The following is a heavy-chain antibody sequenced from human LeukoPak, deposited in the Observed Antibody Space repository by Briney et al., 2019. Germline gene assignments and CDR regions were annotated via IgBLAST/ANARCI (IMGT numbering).Heavy chain of an antibody. CDR2: IYYSGST. D-gene: IGHD3-10*01. J-gene: IGHJ6*03. Sequence: PSETLSLTCTVSGGSISSSSYYWGWIRQPPGKGLEWIGSIYYSGSTYYNPSLKSRVTISVDTSKNQFSLKLSSVTAADTAVYYCARNVLLWFGEHYYYYMDVWGKGTTVTVSS. V-gene: IGHV4-39*07. CDR1: GGSISSSSYY. CDR3: ARNVLLWFGEHYYYYMDV.